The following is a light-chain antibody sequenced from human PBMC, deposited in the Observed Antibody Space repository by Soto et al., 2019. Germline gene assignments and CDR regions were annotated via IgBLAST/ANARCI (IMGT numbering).Light chain of an antibody. CDR3: CSYAGSDTL. CDR2: EGR. CDR1: SSPVGIDNL. Sequence: QSALTQPASVSGSPGQSITISCTGTSSPVGIDNLVSWYQQYPGKAPKLIIYEGRKRPSGISDRFSGSRSDNTASLTISGLQAEDEADYYCCSYAGSDTLFAGGTQLTVL. J-gene: IGLJ2*01. V-gene: IGLV2-23*01.